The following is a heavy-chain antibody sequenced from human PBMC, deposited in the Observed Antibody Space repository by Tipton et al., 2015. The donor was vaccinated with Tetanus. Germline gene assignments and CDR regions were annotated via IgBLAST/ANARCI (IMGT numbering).Heavy chain of an antibody. J-gene: IGHJ3*02. CDR3: AREKGRSGSYRDAYDM. CDR2: ISFDGADH. D-gene: IGHD1-26*01. CDR1: GFTFGHHA. V-gene: IGHV3-30*16. Sequence: SLRLSCVGSGFTFGHHALHWVRQAPGKGLEWVAVISFDGADHYYADSVKGRLTMSRDNSKNTMNFQLNSLTPEDTAVYYCAREKGRSGSYRDAYDMWGRGTRVIVSS.